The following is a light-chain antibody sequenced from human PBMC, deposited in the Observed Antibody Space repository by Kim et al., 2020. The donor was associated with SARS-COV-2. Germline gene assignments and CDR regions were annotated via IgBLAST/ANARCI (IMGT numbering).Light chain of an antibody. V-gene: IGLV1-47*01. J-gene: IGLJ2*01. CDR2: RNN. CDR1: SSNIGSNY. CDR3: DSRDSSGYQVV. Sequence: QSVLTQPPSASGTPGQRVTISCSGSSSNIGSNYVYWYQQLPGTAPKLLIYRNNQRPSGIPDRFSGSTSGNTASLTITGAQAEDEADYHCDSRDSSGYQVVFGAGTQLTVL.